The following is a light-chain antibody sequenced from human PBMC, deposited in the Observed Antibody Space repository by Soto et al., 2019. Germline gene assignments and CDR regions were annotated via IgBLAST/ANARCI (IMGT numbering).Light chain of an antibody. CDR1: QSVSSSD. CDR2: SAS. Sequence: IVLTQSPGTLSLSPGERATLSCRASQSVSSSDLAWYQQKPGQAPRLLIYSASSMATGIPDRFSGSGSATNFTLMISRLEPEDFSVYYCQQYDTFGQGTKLEIK. V-gene: IGKV3-20*01. CDR3: QQYDT. J-gene: IGKJ2*01.